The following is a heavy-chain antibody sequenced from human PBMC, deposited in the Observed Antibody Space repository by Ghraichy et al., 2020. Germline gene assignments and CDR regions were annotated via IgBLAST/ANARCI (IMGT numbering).Heavy chain of an antibody. J-gene: IGHJ6*02. CDR1: GGSFSGYY. CDR3: ARLAGSGSYLRDPTDNYYGMDV. V-gene: IGHV4-34*01. D-gene: IGHD3-10*01. CDR2: INHSGST. Sequence: SETLSLTCAVYGGSFSGYYWSWIRQPPGKGLEWIGEINHSGSTNYNPSLKSRVTISVDTSKNQFSLKLSSVTAADTAVYYCARLAGSGSYLRDPTDNYYGMDVWGQGTTVTVSS.